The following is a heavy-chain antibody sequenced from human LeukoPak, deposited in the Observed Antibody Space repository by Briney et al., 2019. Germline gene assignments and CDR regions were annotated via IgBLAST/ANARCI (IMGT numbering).Heavy chain of an antibody. CDR2: MNPNSGNT. J-gene: IGHJ4*02. D-gene: IGHD2-2*01. CDR3: ARGLPATMASYDY. Sequence: ASVKASCKASGYTFTSYDINWVRQATGQGLEWMGWMNPNSGNTGYAQKFQGRVTIPRNTSISTAYMELSSLRSEDTAVYYCARGLPATMASYDYWGQGTLVTVSS. CDR1: GYTFTSYD. V-gene: IGHV1-8*03.